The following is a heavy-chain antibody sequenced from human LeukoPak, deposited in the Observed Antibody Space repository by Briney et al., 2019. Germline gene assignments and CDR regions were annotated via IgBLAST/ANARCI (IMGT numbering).Heavy chain of an antibody. CDR1: VYTFTSYA. J-gene: IGHJ4*02. D-gene: IGHD1-26*01. Sequence: ASVKVSCKASVYTFTSYAIHWVRQPHGQRLEWMGWISAGNGNTKYSQNFQGRVTFISNTSATTAFIELSSLRSEDAAVYYCARDSGSGNNDYWGQGTLVTVSS. V-gene: IGHV1-3*01. CDR3: ARDSGSGNNDY. CDR2: ISAGNGNT.